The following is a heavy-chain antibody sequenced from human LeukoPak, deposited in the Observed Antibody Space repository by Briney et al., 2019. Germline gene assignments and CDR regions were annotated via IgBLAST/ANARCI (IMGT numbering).Heavy chain of an antibody. Sequence: PGGSLRLSCAASGFTFSSYAMHWVRQAPGKGLEWVAVISYDGSNKYYADSVKGRFTISRDNSKNTLYLQMNSLRAEDTAVYYCAKIAAAGNDPLSYWGQGTLVTVSS. J-gene: IGHJ4*02. V-gene: IGHV3-30-3*02. CDR3: AKIAAAGNDPLSY. D-gene: IGHD6-13*01. CDR1: GFTFSSYA. CDR2: ISYDGSNK.